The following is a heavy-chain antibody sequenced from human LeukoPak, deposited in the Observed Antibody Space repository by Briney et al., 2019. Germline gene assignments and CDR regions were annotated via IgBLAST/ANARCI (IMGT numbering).Heavy chain of an antibody. D-gene: IGHD3-3*01. CDR3: ARTFGVVIAPSDY. CDR1: GFTFSSYA. V-gene: IGHV3-30-3*01. J-gene: IGHJ4*02. Sequence: PGRSLRLSCAASGFTFSSYAMHWVRQAPGKGLEWVAVISYDGSNKYYADSVKGRFTISRDNSKNTLYLQMNSLRAEDTAVYYCARTFGVVIAPSDYWGQGTLVTVSS. CDR2: ISYDGSNK.